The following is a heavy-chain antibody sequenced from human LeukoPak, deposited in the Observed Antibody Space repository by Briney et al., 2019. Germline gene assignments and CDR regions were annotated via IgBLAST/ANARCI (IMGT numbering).Heavy chain of an antibody. Sequence: SGTLSLTRAVSGGSISSKNWWSWVRQPPGKGLEWIGEIHHSGSTNYKPSLKSRVTISIDQSKNQFSLRLSSVTAADTAVYYCAKIVGYGSEYYYYYMDVWGKGTPVTVSS. CDR2: IHHSGST. V-gene: IGHV4-4*02. J-gene: IGHJ6*03. D-gene: IGHD3-10*01. CDR3: AKIVGYGSEYYYYYMDV. CDR1: GGSISSKNW.